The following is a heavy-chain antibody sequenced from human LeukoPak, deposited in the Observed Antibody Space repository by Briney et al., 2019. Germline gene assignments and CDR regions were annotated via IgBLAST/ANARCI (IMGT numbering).Heavy chain of an antibody. CDR3: ARSITIFGVVISHYYFDY. Sequence: PGGSLRLSCAASGFTFSSYSMNWVRQAPGKGLEWVSSISSSSSYIYYADSVKGRFTNSRDNAKNSLYLQMNSLRAEDTAVYYCARSITIFGVVISHYYFDYWGQGTLVTVSS. CDR2: ISSSSSYI. J-gene: IGHJ4*02. CDR1: GFTFSSYS. V-gene: IGHV3-21*01. D-gene: IGHD3-3*01.